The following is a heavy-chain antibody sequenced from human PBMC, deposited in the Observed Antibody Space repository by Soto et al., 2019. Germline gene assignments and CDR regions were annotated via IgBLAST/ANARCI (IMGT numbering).Heavy chain of an antibody. D-gene: IGHD2-15*01. CDR3: ARGADIVVGVAGNGGMLYNWFDP. CDR2: ISYDGSNK. Sequence: QVQLVESGGGVVQPGRSLRLSCAASGFTFSSYAMHWVRQAPGKGLEWVAVISYDGSNKYYADSVKGRFTISRDNSKNALYLQMNSLRAEDTAVYYCARGADIVVGVAGNGGMLYNWFDPWGQGTLVTVSS. J-gene: IGHJ5*02. CDR1: GFTFSSYA. V-gene: IGHV3-30-3*01.